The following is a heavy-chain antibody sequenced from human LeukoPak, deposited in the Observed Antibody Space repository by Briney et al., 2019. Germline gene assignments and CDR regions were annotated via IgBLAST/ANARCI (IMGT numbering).Heavy chain of an antibody. CDR3: ARQVVAAATLSAFEI. V-gene: IGHV4-4*02. CDR2: IYHSGST. J-gene: IGHJ3*02. Sequence: SGTLSLTCAVSGGSISSSNWWSWVRQPPGKGLEWIGEIYHSGSTNYNPSLKSRVTISVDTSTNQLSLKLSYVTAADTAVYYCARQVVAAATLSAFEIWGQGTMVTVSS. CDR1: GGSISSSNW. D-gene: IGHD2-15*01.